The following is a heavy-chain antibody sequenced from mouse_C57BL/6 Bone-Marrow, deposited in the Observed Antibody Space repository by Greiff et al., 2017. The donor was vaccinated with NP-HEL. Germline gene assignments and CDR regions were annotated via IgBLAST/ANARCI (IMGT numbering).Heavy chain of an antibody. V-gene: IGHV1-50*01. Sequence: VQLQQSGAELVKPGASVKLSCKASGYTFTSYWMQWVKQRPGQGLEWIGEIDPSDSYTNYNQKFKGKATLTVDTSSSTAYMQLSSLTSEDSAVYYCAREDSFDYWGQGTTLTVSS. J-gene: IGHJ2*01. CDR2: IDPSDSYT. CDR1: GYTFTSYW. CDR3: AREDSFDY.